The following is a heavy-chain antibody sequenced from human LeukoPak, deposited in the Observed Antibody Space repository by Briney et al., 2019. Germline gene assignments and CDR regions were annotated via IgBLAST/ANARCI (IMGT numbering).Heavy chain of an antibody. Sequence: GGSLRLSCAASGFTFSSYSMNWVRQAPGKGLEWVSSISSSSSYIYYADSVKGRFTISRDNAKNSLYLQMNSLRAEDTAVCYCARDPCGGDCYLDYWGQGTLVTVSS. CDR2: ISSSSSYI. CDR3: ARDPCGGDCYLDY. V-gene: IGHV3-21*01. CDR1: GFTFSSYS. J-gene: IGHJ4*02. D-gene: IGHD2-21*02.